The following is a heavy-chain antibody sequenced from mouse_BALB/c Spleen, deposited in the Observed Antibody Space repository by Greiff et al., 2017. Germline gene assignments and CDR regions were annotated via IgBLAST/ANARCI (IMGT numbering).Heavy chain of an antibody. Sequence: EVQGVESGGDLVKPGGSLKLSCAASGFTFSSYGMSWFRLTPDKRLVWVATISSGGSYTYYPDSVKGRFTISRDNAKNTLYLQMSSLKSEDAAMYYCASRYGYDGDYYAMDYWGQGTSVTVSS. J-gene: IGHJ4*01. CDR1: GFTFSSYG. D-gene: IGHD2-2*01. CDR3: ASRYGYDGDYYAMDY. V-gene: IGHV5-6*01. CDR2: ISSGGSYT.